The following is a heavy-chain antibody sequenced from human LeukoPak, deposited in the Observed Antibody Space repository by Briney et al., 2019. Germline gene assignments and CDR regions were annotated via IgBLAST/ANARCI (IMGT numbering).Heavy chain of an antibody. CDR3: ARGHRSGWYMSPNFWYFDL. CDR1: GGSISSSSYY. J-gene: IGHJ2*01. D-gene: IGHD6-19*01. CDR2: IYYSGST. Sequence: SETLSLTCTVSGGSISSSSYYWGWIRQPPGKGLEWIGSIYYSGSTNYNPSLKSRVTMSLDTSKNQFSLKLGSVTAADTAVYYCARGHRSGWYMSPNFWYFDLWGRGTLVTVSS. V-gene: IGHV4-39*07.